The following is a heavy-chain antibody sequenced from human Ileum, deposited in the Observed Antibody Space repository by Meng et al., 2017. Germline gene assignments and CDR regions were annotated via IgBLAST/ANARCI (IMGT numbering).Heavy chain of an antibody. CDR1: GYSINSGYC. D-gene: IGHD2-15*01. Sequence: SETLSLTCTVSGYSINSGYCWGWIRQPPGKGLEWIGTIYPSGSTSYNSSLRSRATISIDTSKNYVFLKLTSVTAADTAVYYCARDGGVVAITPRGDAFPIWGQGTMVTVSS. CDR2: IYPSGST. V-gene: IGHV4-38-2*02. CDR3: ARDGGVVAITPRGDAFPI. J-gene: IGHJ3*02.